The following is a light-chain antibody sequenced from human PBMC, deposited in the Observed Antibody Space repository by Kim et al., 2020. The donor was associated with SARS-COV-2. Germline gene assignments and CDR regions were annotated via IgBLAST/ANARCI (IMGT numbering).Light chain of an antibody. V-gene: IGKV4-1*01. CDR3: QQYYTFPRT. J-gene: IGKJ4*01. CDR1: QSILYSPNNKNC. Sequence: EIVMTQSPDSVAVSLGERATINCRSSQSILYSPNNKNCLGWYQQKPGQPPKLLIYWASTRELGVPGRFSGSGSGTDFTLTISRLQAEDVAVYYCQQYYTFPRTFGGGTKLEI. CDR2: WAS.